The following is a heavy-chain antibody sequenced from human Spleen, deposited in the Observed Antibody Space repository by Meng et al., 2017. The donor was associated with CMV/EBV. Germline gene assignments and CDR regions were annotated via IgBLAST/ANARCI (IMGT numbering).Heavy chain of an antibody. Sequence: SETLSLTCAVYGGSFSGYYWSWIRQPPGKGLEWIGEINHSGSTNYNPSLKSRVTISVDTSKNQFSLKLSSVTAADTAVYYCARAIRNNYYDSSGYYRLYNWFDPWGQGTLVTVSS. CDR1: GGSFSGYY. CDR2: INHSGST. CDR3: ARAIRNNYYDSSGYYRLYNWFDP. J-gene: IGHJ5*02. D-gene: IGHD3-22*01. V-gene: IGHV4-34*01.